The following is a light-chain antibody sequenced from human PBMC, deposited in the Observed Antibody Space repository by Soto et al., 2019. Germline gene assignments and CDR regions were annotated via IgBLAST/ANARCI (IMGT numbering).Light chain of an antibody. CDR2: GAS. CDR3: QPASSFPLS. J-gene: IGKJ4*01. V-gene: IGKV1-12*02. CDR1: QGIGSW. Sequence: DIQMTQSPSSVSASVGDRVTITCRASQGIGSWLAWYQLKPGKAPKLLLSGASYLQSGVPSRFRVSGTGTDFTLTISSLHPEDFPTYYCQPASSFPLSVGGGNKVVIK.